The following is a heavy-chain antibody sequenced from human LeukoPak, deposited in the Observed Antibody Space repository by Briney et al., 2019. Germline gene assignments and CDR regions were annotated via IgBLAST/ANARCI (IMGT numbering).Heavy chain of an antibody. CDR1: GFTFSSYG. V-gene: IGHV3-30*02. Sequence: PGGSLRLSCAESGFTFSSYGMHWVRQAPGKGLEWVAFMRYDGSNQYYADSVKGRFTISRDNSKNTLYLQMNSLRAEDTAVYYCAKLKDTATALYYYYYMDVWGKGTTVTVSS. J-gene: IGHJ6*03. CDR2: MRYDGSNQ. CDR3: AKLKDTATALYYYYYMDV. D-gene: IGHD5-18*01.